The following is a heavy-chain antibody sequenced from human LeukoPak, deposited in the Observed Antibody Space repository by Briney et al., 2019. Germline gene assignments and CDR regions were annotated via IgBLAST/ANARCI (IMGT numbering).Heavy chain of an antibody. J-gene: IGHJ4*01. CDR1: GFTFSSYL. D-gene: IGHD5-18*01. CDR3: AKSREQPWNFDY. CDR2: ISIGGETT. Sequence: GGSYALSCTASGFTFSSYLMAWVRQAPGKGLEWVSAISIGGETTYYADSVKGRFTFSRDNSKNTLYLQMNSLRAEDTAVYYCAKSREQPWNFDYWGQGNLFTVPS. V-gene: IGHV3-23*01.